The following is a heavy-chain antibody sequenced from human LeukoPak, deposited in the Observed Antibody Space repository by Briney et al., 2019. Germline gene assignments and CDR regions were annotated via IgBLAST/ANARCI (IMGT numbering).Heavy chain of an antibody. CDR3: ARARALRSRPQGFDP. Sequence: SETLSLTCAVYGGSFSGYYWSWIRQPPGKGLEWIGEINHSGSTNYNPSLKSRVTISVDTSKNQFSLKLSSVTAADTAVYYCARARALRSRPQGFDPWGQGTLVTVSS. CDR2: INHSGST. J-gene: IGHJ5*02. CDR1: GGSFSGYY. V-gene: IGHV4-34*01.